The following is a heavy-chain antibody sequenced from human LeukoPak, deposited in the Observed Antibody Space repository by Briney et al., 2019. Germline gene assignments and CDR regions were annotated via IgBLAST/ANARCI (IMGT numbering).Heavy chain of an antibody. CDR1: VYTFPTYF. CDR3: ARTAARRFYY. D-gene: IGHD6-6*01. V-gene: IGHV1-46*01. CDR2: INPTGGST. J-gene: IGHJ4*02. Sequence: ASVNVSSKASVYTFPTYFMNWVRQAPGQGLEWMGIINPTGGSTTYAQKFQGRVTMTRDTCTSTVYMELSSLRSDDTAVYYCARTAARRFYYWGQGTLVTVSS.